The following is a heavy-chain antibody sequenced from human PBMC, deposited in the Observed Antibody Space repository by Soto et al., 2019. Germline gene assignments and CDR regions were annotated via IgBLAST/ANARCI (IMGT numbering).Heavy chain of an antibody. D-gene: IGHD6-19*01. V-gene: IGHV3-23*01. CDR3: ARDSSSGSEYFQH. J-gene: IGHJ1*01. CDR1: GFTFSSYA. Sequence: GGSLRLSCAASGFTFSSYAMSWVRQAPGKGLEWVSAISGSGGSTYYADSVKGRFTISRDNSKNTLYLQMNSLRAEDTAVYYCARDSSSGSEYFQHWGQGTLVTVSS. CDR2: ISGSGGST.